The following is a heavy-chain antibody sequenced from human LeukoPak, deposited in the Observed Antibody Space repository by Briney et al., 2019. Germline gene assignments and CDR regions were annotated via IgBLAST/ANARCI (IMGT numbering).Heavy chain of an antibody. CDR2: ISGSGGST. CDR1: GFTFSSYA. J-gene: IGHJ4*02. CDR3: AKVRYDSSGYQSPYFDY. V-gene: IGHV3-23*01. D-gene: IGHD3-22*01. Sequence: GGSLRLSCAASGFTFSSYAMSWVRQAPGKGLEWVSVISGSGGSTYYADSVKGRFTISRDNSKNTLYLQMNSLRAEDTAVYYCAKVRYDSSGYQSPYFDYWGQGILVTVPS.